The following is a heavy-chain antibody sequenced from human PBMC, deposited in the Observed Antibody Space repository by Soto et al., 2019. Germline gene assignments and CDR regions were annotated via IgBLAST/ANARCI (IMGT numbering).Heavy chain of an antibody. V-gene: IGHV3-7*01. Sequence: GGSLRLSCAASGFTFSSYWMSWVRQAPGKGLEWVANIKQDGSEKYYVDSVKGRFTISRDNAKNSLYLQMNSLRAEDTGVYYWARDRGVVDGVTGGQEVDGAFDIWGQGTMVTVSS. CDR1: GFTFSSYW. J-gene: IGHJ3*02. CDR2: IKQDGSEK. D-gene: IGHD7-27*01. CDR3: ARDRGVVDGVTGGQEVDGAFDI.